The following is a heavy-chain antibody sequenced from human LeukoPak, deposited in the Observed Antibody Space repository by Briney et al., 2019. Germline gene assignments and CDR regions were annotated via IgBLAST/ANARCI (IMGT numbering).Heavy chain of an antibody. CDR3: ARHPSGYYEN. Sequence: PSETLSLTCTVSGGSISSGDYYWAWIRQPPGKGLEWVASVYYSGSTYYSPSLKSRVTISRDTTKNQFSLGLSSVTAADTAIYFCARHPSGYYENWGQGTLVTVSS. CDR1: GGSISSGDYY. J-gene: IGHJ4*02. D-gene: IGHD5-12*01. V-gene: IGHV4-39*01. CDR2: VYYSGST.